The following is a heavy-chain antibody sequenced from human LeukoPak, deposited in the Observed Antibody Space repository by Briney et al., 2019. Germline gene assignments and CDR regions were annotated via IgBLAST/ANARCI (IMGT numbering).Heavy chain of an antibody. CDR3: AKDAYRLRSLEWDGFDY. CDR1: GFTFSSYA. V-gene: IGHV3-23*01. D-gene: IGHD3-3*01. J-gene: IGHJ4*02. Sequence: PGGSLRLSCAASGFTFSSYAMSLVRQAPGKGLEWVSAISGSGGSTYYADSVKGRFTISRDNSKNTLYLQMNSLRAEDTAVYYCAKDAYRLRSLEWDGFDYWGQGTLVTVSS. CDR2: ISGSGGST.